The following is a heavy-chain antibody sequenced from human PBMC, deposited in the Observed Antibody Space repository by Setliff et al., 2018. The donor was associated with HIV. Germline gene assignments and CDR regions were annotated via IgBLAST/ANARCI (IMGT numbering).Heavy chain of an antibody. D-gene: IGHD2-21*01. CDR1: GFTFSDYY. V-gene: IGHV3-11*05. Sequence: GGSLRLSCATSGFTFSDYYMSWIRQAPGKGLEWLSFINSMSSYTNYADSVKGRFTISRDNGNNALYLQMNSLRAEDTAIYYCARVSAALFLPQYHVGYWGQGTLVTVPQ. CDR3: ARVSAALFLPQYHVGY. J-gene: IGHJ4*02. CDR2: INSMSSYT.